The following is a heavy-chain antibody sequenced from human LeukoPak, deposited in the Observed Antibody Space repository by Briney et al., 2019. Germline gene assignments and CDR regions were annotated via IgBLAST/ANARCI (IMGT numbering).Heavy chain of an antibody. Sequence: VGSLRLSCKDSGFDFSNYAIHLVRQLPGKGLDWVAVISYDGTNKYYTDSVRGRFTISRDNSKHTLYLQMNNLKSEDTAVYYCARGNWGSEDLFDYWGQGTLVTVSS. CDR3: ARGNWGSEDLFDY. CDR1: GFDFSNYA. J-gene: IGHJ4*02. CDR2: ISYDGTNK. D-gene: IGHD3-16*01. V-gene: IGHV3-30*04.